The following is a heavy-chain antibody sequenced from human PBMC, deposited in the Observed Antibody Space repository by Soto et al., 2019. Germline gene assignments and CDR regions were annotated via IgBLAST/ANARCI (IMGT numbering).Heavy chain of an antibody. J-gene: IGHJ6*02. V-gene: IGHV4-39*01. CDR1: GGSISSSSYY. D-gene: IGHD1-20*01. CDR3: ARHDNPYYGMDV. Sequence: PSETLSLTCTVSGGSISSSSYYWGWIRRPPGKGLEWLGSIYYSGSTYYNPSLKSRVTISVDTSKNQFSLKLSSVTAADTAVYYCARHDNPYYGMDVWGQGTTVTVSS. CDR2: IYYSGST.